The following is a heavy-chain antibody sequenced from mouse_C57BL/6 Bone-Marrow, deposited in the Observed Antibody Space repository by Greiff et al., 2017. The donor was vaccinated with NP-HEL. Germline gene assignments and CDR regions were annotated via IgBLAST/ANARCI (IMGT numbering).Heavy chain of an antibody. J-gene: IGHJ3*01. CDR2: INPGSGGT. CDR3: ARSRYDGYYSFAY. D-gene: IGHD2-3*01. CDR1: GYAFTNYL. Sequence: QVQLQQSGAELVRPGTSVKVSCKASGYAFTNYLIEWVKQRPGQGLEWIGVINPGSGGTNYNEKFKGKATLTADKSSSTAYMQLSSLTSEDSAVYVCARSRYDGYYSFAYWGQGTLVTVSA. V-gene: IGHV1-54*01.